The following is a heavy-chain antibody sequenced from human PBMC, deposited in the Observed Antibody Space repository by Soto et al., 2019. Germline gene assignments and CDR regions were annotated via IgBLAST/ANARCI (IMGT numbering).Heavy chain of an antibody. Sequence: QVQLVQSGAEVKKPGSSVKVSCKASGGTFSSYAISWVRQAPGQGLEWMGGIIPIVGTANYAQKFQVRVTITAHESTSTAYMELSRLRAEDTGVYYCARAVVVVPAALYYYYGMEFWGQGTTVTV. CDR3: ARAVVVVPAALYYYYGMEF. CDR2: IIPIVGTA. V-gene: IGHV1-69*01. J-gene: IGHJ6*02. CDR1: GGTFSSYA. D-gene: IGHD2-2*01.